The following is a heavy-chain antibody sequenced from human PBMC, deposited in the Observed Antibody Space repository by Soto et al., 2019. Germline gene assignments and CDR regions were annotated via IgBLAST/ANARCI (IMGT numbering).Heavy chain of an antibody. Sequence: GRSLNLSCKASGYRFVGYYIGWVRQMPGKGLEWMAIIYPDDSDTKYSSSFQGQVTISADKSISTAYLQWSSLKASDTAIYYCGIGKDELLWPNWFDPWGKGTQVTVP. V-gene: IGHV5-51*01. J-gene: IGHJ5*02. CDR1: GYRFVGYY. CDR2: IYPDDSDT. D-gene: IGHD1-26*01. CDR3: GIGKDELLWPNWFDP.